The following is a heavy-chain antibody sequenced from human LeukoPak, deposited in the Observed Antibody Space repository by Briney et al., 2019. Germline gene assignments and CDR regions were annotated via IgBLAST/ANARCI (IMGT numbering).Heavy chain of an antibody. V-gene: IGHV3-74*01. D-gene: IGHD2-21*01. CDR2: INSDGSST. CDR1: GFTFSRYW. CDR3: ARTDSGGFDP. Sequence: GGSLRLSCAASGFTFSRYWMHWVRQAPGKGLVWVSLINSDGSSTNYADSVKGRFTISRDNAKNTVYLQMNSLRAEDTDVYYCARTDSGGFDPWGQGTLVTVSS. J-gene: IGHJ5*02.